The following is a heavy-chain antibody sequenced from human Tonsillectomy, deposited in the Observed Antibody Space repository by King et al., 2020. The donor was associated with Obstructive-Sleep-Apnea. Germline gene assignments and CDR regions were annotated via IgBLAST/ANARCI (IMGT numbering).Heavy chain of an antibody. J-gene: IGHJ4*01. CDR3: ARESHRGPLDY. CDR1: GFTFSSYA. V-gene: IGHV3-30-3*01. Sequence: VQLVESGGGVVQPWRSLRLSCAASGFTFSSYAMHWVRQAPGKGLEWVAVISYDGSNKYYADSVKGRFTISRDNSKNTLYLQMNSLRAEDTAVYYCARESHRGPLDYWGHGTLVTVSS. D-gene: IGHD2-21*01. CDR2: ISYDGSNK.